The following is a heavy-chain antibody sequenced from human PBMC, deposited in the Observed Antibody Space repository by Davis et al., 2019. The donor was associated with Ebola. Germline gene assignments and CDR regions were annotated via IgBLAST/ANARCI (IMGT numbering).Heavy chain of an antibody. D-gene: IGHD1-14*01. Sequence: AASVKVSCKASGFTFSSSGMQWVRQARGQRLEWIGGIVVGSGNTNYAQKFRERLTMTRDMSTSTAYMELSSLRFEDTAVYYCAASAGTVGKFDFWGQGTLVIVSS. CDR2: IVVGSGNT. CDR3: AASAGTVGKFDF. V-gene: IGHV1-58*02. CDR1: GFTFSSSG. J-gene: IGHJ4*02.